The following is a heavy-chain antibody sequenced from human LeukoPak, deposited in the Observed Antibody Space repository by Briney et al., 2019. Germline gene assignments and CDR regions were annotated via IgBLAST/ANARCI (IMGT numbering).Heavy chain of an antibody. CDR3: AKGAHPEKYSSGLNWFDP. J-gene: IGHJ5*02. CDR2: ISYDGSNK. D-gene: IGHD6-19*01. V-gene: IGHV3-30*18. Sequence: GGSLRLSCAASGFTFSSYGMHWVRQAPGKGLEWVAVISYDGSNKYYADSVKGRFTISRDNSKNTLYLQMNSLRAEDTAVYYCAKGAHPEKYSSGLNWFDPWGQGTLVTVSS. CDR1: GFTFSSYG.